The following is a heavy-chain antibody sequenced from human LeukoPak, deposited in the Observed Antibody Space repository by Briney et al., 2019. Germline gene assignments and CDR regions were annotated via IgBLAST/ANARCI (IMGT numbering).Heavy chain of an antibody. CDR1: GGSINSYY. V-gene: IGHV4-59*08. D-gene: IGHD3-9*01. Sequence: SETLSLTCSVSGGSINSYYWCWIRQPPGKGLEWIGYIYYSGSTNYNPSLKSRVTISVDTSKNQFSLKLSSVTAADTAVYYCARRGALTGDAFDIWGQGTMVTVSS. J-gene: IGHJ3*02. CDR2: IYYSGST. CDR3: ARRGALTGDAFDI.